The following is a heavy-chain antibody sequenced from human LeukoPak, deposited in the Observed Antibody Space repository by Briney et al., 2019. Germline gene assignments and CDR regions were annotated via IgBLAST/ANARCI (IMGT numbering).Heavy chain of an antibody. D-gene: IGHD4-23*01. CDR1: GFTSSDYY. CDR3: AREWVTSQNIAHWFDP. CDR2: ISSSGSTI. Sequence: GGSLRLSCAASGFTSSDYYMSWIRQAPGKGLEWVSYISSSGSTIYYADSVKGRFTISRDNAKNSLYLQMNSLRAEDTAVYYCAREWVTSQNIAHWFDPWGQGTLVTVSS. V-gene: IGHV3-11*04. J-gene: IGHJ5*02.